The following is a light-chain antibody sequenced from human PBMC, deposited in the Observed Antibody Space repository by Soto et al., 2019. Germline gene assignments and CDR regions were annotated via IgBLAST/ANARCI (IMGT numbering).Light chain of an antibody. CDR1: QSITSW. J-gene: IGKJ1*01. CDR3: QHYNSYPWT. CDR2: KAS. Sequence: DIQMTQSPSTLSASVGDRVTITCRASQSITSWLAWYQQKPGKAPKLLIYKASSSESGVPSRLSGSGSGTEFTLTISSLQPDDFATYYCQHYNSYPWTAGQGTKVDSK. V-gene: IGKV1-5*03.